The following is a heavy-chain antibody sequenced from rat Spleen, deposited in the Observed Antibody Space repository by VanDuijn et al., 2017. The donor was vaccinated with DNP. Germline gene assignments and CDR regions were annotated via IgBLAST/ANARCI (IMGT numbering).Heavy chain of an antibody. CDR2: INYDGGRT. CDR1: GFTFSDYY. Sequence: EVQLVESGVGFVQPGRSLKLSCVASGFTFSDYYMAWVRQAPAKGLAWVAYINYDGGRTYYGDSVRGRFTISRDNAKSILYLQMNSLRSDDMATYYCARHVLPLRVWDYWGQGVMVTVSS. J-gene: IGHJ2*01. CDR3: ARHVLPLRVWDY. D-gene: IGHD4-1*01. V-gene: IGHV5-22*01.